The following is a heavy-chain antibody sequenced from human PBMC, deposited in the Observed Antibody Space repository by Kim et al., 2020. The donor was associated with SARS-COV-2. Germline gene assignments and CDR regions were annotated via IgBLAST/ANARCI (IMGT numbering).Heavy chain of an antibody. CDR1: GFTFSSYS. J-gene: IGHJ1*01. V-gene: IGHV3-21*01. CDR3: ARVERFLSFQH. D-gene: IGHD3-3*01. Sequence: LSLTCAASGFTFSSYSMNWVRQAPGKGLEWVSSISSSSSYIYYADSVKGRFTISRDNAKNSLYLQMNSLRAEDTAVYYCARVERFLSFQHWGQGTLVTVSS. CDR2: ISSSSSYI.